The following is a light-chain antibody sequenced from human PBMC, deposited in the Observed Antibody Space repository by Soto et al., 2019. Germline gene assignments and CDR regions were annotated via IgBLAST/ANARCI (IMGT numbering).Light chain of an antibody. CDR2: AAS. CDR3: QKYNSAPPGRFT. CDR1: QGISNY. Sequence: DIQMTQSPSSLSASVGDRVTITCRATQGISNYLAWYQQKPGKVPKLLIYAASTLQSGDPSRFSGSGSGTDFTLTISSLQPEDVATYYCQKYNSAPPGRFTFGPGNKVDIK. V-gene: IGKV1-27*01. J-gene: IGKJ3*01.